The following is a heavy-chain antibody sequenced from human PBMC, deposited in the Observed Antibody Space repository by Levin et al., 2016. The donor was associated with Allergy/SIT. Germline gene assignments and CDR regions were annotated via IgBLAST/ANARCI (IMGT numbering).Heavy chain of an antibody. CDR2: IYYSGST. CDR3: ARELSYCGGDCPFDY. D-gene: IGHD2-21*02. J-gene: IGHJ4*02. Sequence: SETLSLTCTVSGGSISSYYWSWIRQPPGKGLEWIGYIYYSGSTNYNPSLKSRVTISVDTSKNQFSLKLSSVTAADTAVYYRARELSYCGGDCPFDYWGQGTLVTVSS. V-gene: IGHV4-59*01. CDR1: GGSISSYY.